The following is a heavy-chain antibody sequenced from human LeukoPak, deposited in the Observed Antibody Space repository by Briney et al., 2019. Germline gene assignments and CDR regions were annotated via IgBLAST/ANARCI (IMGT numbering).Heavy chain of an antibody. CDR2: ISYDGSHK. CDR1: GFPLSSYA. Sequence: GGSLRLFCAASGFPLSSYAMNWVRQAPGRGLEWVAVISYDGSHKYYADSVKGRFTISRDTSKNTLYLQMNSLRPDDTAVYYCARGRQSMAQYYFDFWGQGSLVTVPS. D-gene: IGHD5-24*01. J-gene: IGHJ4*02. CDR3: ARGRQSMAQYYFDF. V-gene: IGHV3-30*01.